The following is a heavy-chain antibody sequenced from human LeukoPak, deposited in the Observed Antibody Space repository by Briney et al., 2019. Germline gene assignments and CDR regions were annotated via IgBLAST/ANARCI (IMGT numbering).Heavy chain of an antibody. CDR1: GESMIGHY. V-gene: IGHV4-34*01. D-gene: IGHD3-10*01. CDR3: ARATASGSGRAYDR. CDR2: IHHSGGT. Sequence: SETLSLTCAVYGESMIGHYWTWIRQPPGKRLEGTGEIHHSGGTNSNPSLKNRVTMSIDMSKNQFSLKLNSVTAADTAVYFCARATASGSGRAYDRWAQGNLVPVSS. J-gene: IGHJ5*02.